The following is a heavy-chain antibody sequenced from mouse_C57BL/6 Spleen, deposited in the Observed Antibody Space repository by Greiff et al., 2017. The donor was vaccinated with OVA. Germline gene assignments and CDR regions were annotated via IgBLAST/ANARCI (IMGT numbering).Heavy chain of an antibody. J-gene: IGHJ3*01. V-gene: IGHV7-3*01. D-gene: IGHD1-1*01. Sequence: EVKLVESGGGLVQPGGSLSLSCAASGFTFTAYYMRWVRQPPGKALEWLGFISNKATGFTTEYSASVKGRFTISRDNSQSILYLHMNALRAEDSATYNGARFYYGSSNWFAYWGQGTLVTVSA. CDR2: ISNKATGFTT. CDR3: ARFYYGSSNWFAY. CDR1: GFTFTAYY.